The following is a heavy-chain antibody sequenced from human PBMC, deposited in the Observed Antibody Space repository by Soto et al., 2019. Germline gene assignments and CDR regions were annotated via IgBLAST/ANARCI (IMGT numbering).Heavy chain of an antibody. CDR2: ISSGGTTI. J-gene: IGHJ3*01. Sequence: EVQLVESGGGLVQPGGSLRLSCAASGFTFSTYEMNWVRQAPGKGLEWLSYISSGGTTIYYADSVKGRFTISRDNTMNSLFLQMNSLRAEDTAVYSCATVSTGSAFDVWGQGTMVTVSS. V-gene: IGHV3-48*03. D-gene: IGHD6-6*01. CDR3: ATVSTGSAFDV. CDR1: GFTFSTYE.